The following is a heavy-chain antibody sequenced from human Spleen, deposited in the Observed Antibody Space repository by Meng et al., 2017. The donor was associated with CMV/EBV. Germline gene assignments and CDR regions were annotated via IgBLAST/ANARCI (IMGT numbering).Heavy chain of an antibody. J-gene: IGHJ6*02. V-gene: IGHV1-2*02. CDR2: INPNSGGT. CDR1: GYTFTGYN. Sequence: ASVKVSCKASGYTFTGYNIHWVRQAPGQGLEWMGWINPNSGGTKYAQKFQGRVTLTRDTSISTAYMELSRLRSEDTAVYYCARGTGKTGYYGMDVWGQGTTVTVSS. D-gene: IGHD1-1*01. CDR3: ARGTGKTGYYGMDV.